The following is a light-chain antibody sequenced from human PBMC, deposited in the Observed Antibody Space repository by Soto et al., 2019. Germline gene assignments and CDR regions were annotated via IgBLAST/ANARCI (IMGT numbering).Light chain of an antibody. V-gene: IGKV4-1*01. J-gene: IGKJ2*01. CDR1: QTVVYSTSSQSY. Sequence: DIVMTQSPDSLAVSLGERATINCKSSQTVVYSTSSQSYLAWYQQKPGQPPKLLIYWASTRESGVPDRFSGSGSGTDFTLTISTLQAEDLAIYYCQQYYDTPYTFGQGTKLVIK. CDR2: WAS. CDR3: QQYYDTPYT.